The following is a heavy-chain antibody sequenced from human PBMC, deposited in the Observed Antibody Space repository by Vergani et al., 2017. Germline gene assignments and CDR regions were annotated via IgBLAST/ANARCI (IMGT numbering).Heavy chain of an antibody. V-gene: IGHV4-38-2*02. D-gene: IGHD3-16*01. CDR2: LYHSGST. J-gene: IGHJ5*02. CDR1: GYSISSGYY. CDR3: ARGSGGYVWGIYEAWFDP. Sequence: QVQLQESGPGLVKPSETLSLTCTVSGYSISSGYYSGWIRQPPGKGLEWIGSLYHSGSTYYNPSLKSRVTISVDTSKNQFSLKVSSVTAADTAVYYCARGSGGYVWGIYEAWFDPWGQGTLVTVSS.